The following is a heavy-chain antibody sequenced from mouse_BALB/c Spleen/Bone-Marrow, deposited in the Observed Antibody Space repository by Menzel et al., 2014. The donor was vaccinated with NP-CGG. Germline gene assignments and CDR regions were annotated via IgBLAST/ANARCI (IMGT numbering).Heavy chain of an antibody. CDR1: GFSLTSYG. V-gene: IGHV2-9*02. CDR3: ARGSYYEGAMDY. D-gene: IGHD1-1*01. J-gene: IGHJ4*01. CDR2: IWAGGST. Sequence: LQESGPGLVSPSQSLSITCTVSGFSLTSYGVHWVRQPPGKVLEWLGVIWAGGSTNYNSALMSRLSISKDNSKSXVFLKMNSLQTDDTAMYYCARGSYYEGAMDYWGQGTSVTVSS.